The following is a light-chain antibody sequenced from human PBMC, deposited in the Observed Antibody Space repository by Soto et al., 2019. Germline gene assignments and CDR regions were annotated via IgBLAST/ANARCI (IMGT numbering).Light chain of an antibody. CDR1: QTVSTY. J-gene: IGKJ1*01. CDR3: PQRLIT. Sequence: EIVLTQSPATLSLSPGERATLSCRASQTVSTYLAWYQQKPGQAPRLLIYDASTRATGIPARFSGRGSGTDFTLTLSSLEPDDFSVYYCPQRLITFGQGTRVEIK. CDR2: DAS. V-gene: IGKV3-11*01.